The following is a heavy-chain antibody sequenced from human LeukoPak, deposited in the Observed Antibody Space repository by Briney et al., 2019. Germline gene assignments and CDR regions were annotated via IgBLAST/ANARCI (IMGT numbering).Heavy chain of an antibody. CDR3: ARAGTMVRGVIIEQDYYYMDV. D-gene: IGHD3-10*01. J-gene: IGHJ6*03. CDR2: ITSGTRT. Sequence: GGSLRLSCVASGFTFSSHGMNWVRQAPGKGLEWVSGITSGTRTYYADSVKGRFAISRDNSKNTMYLQMNSLRAEDTAVYYCARAGTMVRGVIIEQDYYYMDVWGKGTTVTVSS. CDR1: GFTFSSHG. V-gene: IGHV3-23*01.